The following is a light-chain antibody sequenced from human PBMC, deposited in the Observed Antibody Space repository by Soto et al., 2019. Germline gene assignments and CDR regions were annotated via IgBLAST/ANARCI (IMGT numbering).Light chain of an antibody. J-gene: IGKJ2*01. CDR3: QQYSNWPLDT. CDR2: GAS. Sequence: EIVMTQSPATLSASPGERATLSCRASQSINTNLAWYQQAPGQAPRLLIYGASTRATGIPARFSGSGSGTDFTLTISSLQSEDFAIYYCQQYSNWPLDTFGQGTKLEIK. V-gene: IGKV3-15*01. CDR1: QSINTN.